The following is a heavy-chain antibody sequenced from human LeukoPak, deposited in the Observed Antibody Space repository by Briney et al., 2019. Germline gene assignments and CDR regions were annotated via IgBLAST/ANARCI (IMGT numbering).Heavy chain of an antibody. V-gene: IGHV4-39*02. CDR3: ARDANYRDRSRYPSPFDF. J-gene: IGHJ4*02. CDR2: LSDRGSP. D-gene: IGHD3-22*01. CDR1: GDTISSSRFF. Sequence: PSETLSLTCTVSGDTISSSRFFWAWIRQPPGKGLEWIASLSDRGSPKYSPSFRSRVSIFTDTAKNQLSLNLKSVTAADTAVYYCARDANYRDRSRYPSPFDFWGQGILVTVSS.